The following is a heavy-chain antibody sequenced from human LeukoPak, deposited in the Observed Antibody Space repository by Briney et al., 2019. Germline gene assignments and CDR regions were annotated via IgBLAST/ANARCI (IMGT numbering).Heavy chain of an antibody. D-gene: IGHD3-22*01. CDR2: INPYSGDT. Sequence: GASVKVSCKASGYTFTGYFMHWVRQAPGQGLEWMGWINPYSGDTNYAQKFQGRVTMTRDTSISTAFVELSGLRSDDTAVYYCARGKDHYYDSSGYPDYYYYTMDVWGQGTTVTVSS. V-gene: IGHV1-2*02. CDR3: ARGKDHYYDSSGYPDYYYYTMDV. CDR1: GYTFTGYF. J-gene: IGHJ6*02.